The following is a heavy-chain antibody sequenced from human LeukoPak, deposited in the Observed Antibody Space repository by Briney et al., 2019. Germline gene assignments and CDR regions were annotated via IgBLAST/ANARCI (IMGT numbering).Heavy chain of an antibody. J-gene: IGHJ4*02. CDR3: ARLGGIVVVIIDY. CDR2: IYYSGST. Sequence: KPSETLSLTCTVSGGSISSGGYYWSWIRQPPGKGLEWIGSIYYSGSTYYNPSLKSRVTISVDTSKNQFSLKLSSVTAADTAVYYCARLGGIVVVIIDYWGQGTLVTVSS. D-gene: IGHD3-22*01. V-gene: IGHV4-39*01. CDR1: GGSISSGGYY.